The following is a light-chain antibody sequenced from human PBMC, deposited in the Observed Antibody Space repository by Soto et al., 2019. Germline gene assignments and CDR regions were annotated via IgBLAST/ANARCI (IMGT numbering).Light chain of an antibody. CDR2: DVS. CDR1: TIDVDSSNY. J-gene: IGLJ1*01. CDR3: CSYATTFYV. Sequence: QSALTQPRSVSGSPGQSVTISCTGPTIDVDSSNYVSWYQQHPGKASKLMIYDVSERPSGVPDRFSGSKSGSTASLTISGLQAEDEADYYCCSYATTFYVFGSGTKLTVL. V-gene: IGLV2-11*01.